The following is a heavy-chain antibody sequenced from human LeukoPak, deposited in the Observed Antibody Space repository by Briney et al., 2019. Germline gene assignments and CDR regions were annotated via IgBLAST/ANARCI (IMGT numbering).Heavy chain of an antibody. Sequence: GASVKVSCKASGYTLTSHYIHWVRQAPGQGLEWMGIINPGGGSTSYAQKFQDRVTMTRETSTRTVYMELSSLRSEDTAVYYCAKDLRWDHPRFDPWGQGTLVIVSS. CDR2: INPGGGST. D-gene: IGHD4-23*01. V-gene: IGHV1-46*01. CDR1: GYTLTSHY. J-gene: IGHJ5*02. CDR3: AKDLRWDHPRFDP.